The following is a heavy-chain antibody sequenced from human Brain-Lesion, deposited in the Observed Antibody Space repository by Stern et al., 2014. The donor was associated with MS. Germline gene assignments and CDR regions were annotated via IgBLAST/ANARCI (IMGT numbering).Heavy chain of an antibody. CDR1: GGSISSGGYY. Sequence: QVQLQESGPGLVKPSQTLSLSCTVSGGSISSGGYYWSWIRQPAGKGLEWIGRIFNSGSTSYKPSLKSRVTISINTSKTQFSQRLNSMTAADTAVYYCARGRVVPGFQYYATDVWGQGTTVIVSS. V-gene: IGHV4-61*02. CDR3: ARGRVVPGFQYYATDV. D-gene: IGHD2-2*01. CDR2: IFNSGST. J-gene: IGHJ6*02.